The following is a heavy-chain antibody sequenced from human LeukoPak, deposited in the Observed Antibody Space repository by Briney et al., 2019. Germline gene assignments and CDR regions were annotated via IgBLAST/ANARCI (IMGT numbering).Heavy chain of an antibody. V-gene: IGHV4-61*02. Sequence: SETLSLTCTVSGGSISSGTYYWSWIRQPAGKGLEWIGRIYASGSTNYSPSLKSRVTISGDTSKNQFSLKLSPVTAADTAVYYCARNDGSNYAYYFDNWGQGTLVTVSS. CDR3: ARNDGSNYAYYFDN. CDR2: IYASGST. J-gene: IGHJ4*02. CDR1: GGSISSGTYY. D-gene: IGHD4-11*01.